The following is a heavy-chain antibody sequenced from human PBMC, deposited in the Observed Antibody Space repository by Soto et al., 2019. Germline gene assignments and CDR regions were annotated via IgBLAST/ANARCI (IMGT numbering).Heavy chain of an antibody. CDR2: IYPGDSDT. CDR1: GSSFTNYW. V-gene: IGHV5-51*01. D-gene: IGHD1-26*01. CDR3: ARRILGAKDAFDI. J-gene: IGHJ3*02. Sequence: GASLKISCKGSGSSFTNYWIGWVRQMPGKGLEWMGIIYPGDSDTRYSPSLQGQVTISADKSISTAYLQWRSLKASDTAIYHCARRILGAKDAFDIWGQRTRVTVSS.